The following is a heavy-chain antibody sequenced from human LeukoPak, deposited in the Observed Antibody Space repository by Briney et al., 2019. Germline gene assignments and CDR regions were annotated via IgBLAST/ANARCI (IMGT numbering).Heavy chain of an antibody. Sequence: GGSLRLSCAASGFTFSSYAMHWVRQAPGKGLEWVAVISYDGSNKYYADSVKGRFTISRDNAKNSLYLQMNSLRAEDTAVYYCARAGYDSSGFLNYYYMDVWGKGTTVTVSS. J-gene: IGHJ6*03. CDR1: GFTFSSYA. CDR2: ISYDGSNK. V-gene: IGHV3-30*04. CDR3: ARAGYDSSGFLNYYYMDV. D-gene: IGHD3-22*01.